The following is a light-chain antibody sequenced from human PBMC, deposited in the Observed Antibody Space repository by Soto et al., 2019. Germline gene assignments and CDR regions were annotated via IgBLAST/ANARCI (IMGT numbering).Light chain of an antibody. V-gene: IGKV1-39*01. CDR1: QSIVTY. Sequence: DIHMTQSPSALSAVSGDIVTITWRASQSIVTYLNWYLQKPGKAPKLLIYAASNLQSGVPSRFSGSGSGTDFTLTISSLQPEDFATYFCQQSYSTPPWTFGQGTKVDIK. J-gene: IGKJ1*01. CDR3: QQSYSTPPWT. CDR2: AAS.